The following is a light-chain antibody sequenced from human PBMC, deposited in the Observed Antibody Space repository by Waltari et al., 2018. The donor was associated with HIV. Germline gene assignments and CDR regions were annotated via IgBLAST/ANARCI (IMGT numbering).Light chain of an antibody. CDR3: SSYADRNGFYVV. J-gene: IGLJ2*01. CDR2: EVT. CDR1: NSDIGGYNY. Sequence: SALTQPPSASGSPGQSVTISCTGTNSDIGGYNYVSWYQQHPGKAPKLVISEVTKRPSGVPVRFSGSKSGTTASLTVSGLQAEDEADYYCSSYADRNGFYVVFGGGTRLTVL. V-gene: IGLV2-8*01.